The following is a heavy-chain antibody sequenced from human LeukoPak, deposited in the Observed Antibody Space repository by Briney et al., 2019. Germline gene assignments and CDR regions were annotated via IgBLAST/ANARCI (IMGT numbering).Heavy chain of an antibody. CDR1: GFTVSSNY. Sequence: GGSLRLSSAASGFTVSSNYMSWVRQAPGKGLEWVSVIYSGGSTYYADSVKGRFTISRDNSKNTLYLQMNSLRAEDTAVYYCASNMVRGVIEVDYWGQGTLVTVSS. CDR2: IYSGGST. CDR3: ASNMVRGVIEVDY. V-gene: IGHV3-66*01. J-gene: IGHJ4*02. D-gene: IGHD3-10*01.